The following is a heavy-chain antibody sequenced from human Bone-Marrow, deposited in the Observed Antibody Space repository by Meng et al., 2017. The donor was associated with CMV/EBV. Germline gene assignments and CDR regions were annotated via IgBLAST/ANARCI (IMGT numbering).Heavy chain of an antibody. CDR1: GGSISSYY. CDR3: ARIPLGSGWSYFDY. CDR2: IYYSGST. J-gene: IGHJ4*02. D-gene: IGHD6-19*01. Sequence: SETLSLTCTVSGGSISSYYWSWIRQPPGKGLEWIGYIYYSGSTYYNPSLKSRVTISVDTSKNQFSLKLSSVTAADTAVYYCARIPLGSGWSYFDYWGQGTLVTVSS. V-gene: IGHV4-59*12.